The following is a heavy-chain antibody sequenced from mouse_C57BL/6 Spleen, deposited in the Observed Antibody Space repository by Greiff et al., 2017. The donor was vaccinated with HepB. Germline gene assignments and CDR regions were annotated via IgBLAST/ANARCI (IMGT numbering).Heavy chain of an antibody. CDR1: GYTFTDYY. D-gene: IGHD4-1*01. Sequence: VQLQQSGPELVKPGASVKISCKASGYTFTDYYMNWVKQSHGKSLEWIGDINPNNGGTSYNQKFKGKATLTVDKSSSTAYMELRSLTSEDSAVYYCIANWVDYWGQGTTLTVSS. CDR2: INPNNGGT. J-gene: IGHJ2*01. CDR3: IANWVDY. V-gene: IGHV1-26*01.